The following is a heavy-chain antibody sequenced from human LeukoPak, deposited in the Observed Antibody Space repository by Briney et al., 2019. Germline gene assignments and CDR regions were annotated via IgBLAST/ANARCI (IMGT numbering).Heavy chain of an antibody. V-gene: IGHV3-30*02. Sequence: GGSLRLSCAASGFTFSSYGMHWVRQAPGKGLEWVAFIRYDGSNKYYADSVKGRFTISRDNAKNTLYLQMNSLRAEDTAVYYCTRDGTTMFRGVLVFWGQGTLVTVSS. D-gene: IGHD3-10*01. J-gene: IGHJ4*02. CDR1: GFTFSSYG. CDR2: IRYDGSNK. CDR3: TRDGTTMFRGVLVF.